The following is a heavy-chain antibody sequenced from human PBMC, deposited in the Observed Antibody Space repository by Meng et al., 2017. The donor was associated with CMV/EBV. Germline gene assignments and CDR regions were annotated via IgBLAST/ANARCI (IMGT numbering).Heavy chain of an antibody. V-gene: IGHV4-30-4*08. J-gene: IGHJ4*02. CDR3: ARAQYSSSCDY. Sequence: VQVQEPGPGLVKPSQTLSLTCTVSGGSISSGDYYWSWIRQPPVKGMELIGYIYYSGSTYYNPSLKSRVTISVDTSKNQFSLKLSSVTAADTAVYYCARAQYSSSCDYWGQGTLVTVSS. CDR1: GGSISSGDYY. D-gene: IGHD6-13*01. CDR2: IYYSGST.